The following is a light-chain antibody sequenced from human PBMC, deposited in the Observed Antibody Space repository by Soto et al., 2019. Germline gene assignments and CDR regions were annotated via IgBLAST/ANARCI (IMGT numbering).Light chain of an antibody. CDR3: QQYINCPLT. V-gene: IGKV3-15*01. CDR2: GAS. CDR1: QSVRGN. Sequence: EIVMTQSPATLSVSPGERAALSCRASQSVRGNLAWYQHKPGQAPRLLIYGASTRATDIPARFSGSGSETESTLTISSLQSEDFAIYYCQQYINCPLTFGGGTKVEIK. J-gene: IGKJ4*01.